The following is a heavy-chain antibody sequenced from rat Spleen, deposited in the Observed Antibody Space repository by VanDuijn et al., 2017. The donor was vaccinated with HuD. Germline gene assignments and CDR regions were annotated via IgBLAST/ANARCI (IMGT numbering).Heavy chain of an antibody. CDR3: ARAGYLRDWYFDF. CDR1: GFTFSDFY. CDR2: ISYDDRST. V-gene: IGHV5-7*01. D-gene: IGHD2-2*01. Sequence: EVRLVESGGGFVLPGRSLQLSCAASGFTFSDFYMAWVRQAPTKGLEWVATISYDDRSTYYRDSVKGRFTISRDNTKNTLYLQMDNLRSEDTATYYCARAGYLRDWYFDFWGPGTMVTVSS. J-gene: IGHJ1*01.